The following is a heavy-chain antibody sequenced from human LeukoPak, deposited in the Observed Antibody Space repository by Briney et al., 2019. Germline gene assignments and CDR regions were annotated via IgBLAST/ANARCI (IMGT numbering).Heavy chain of an antibody. CDR1: GVTVSSNY. V-gene: IGHV3-53*01. J-gene: IGHJ4*02. Sequence: PGRSLRLSCAASGVTVSSNYMSWVRQAPGKGLEWVSEIYSDGSTYYAASVKGRFSISRDNSKNTVYLQMNSLRAEDTAVYYCARVYDYVWGSFDYWGQGTLVTVSS. CDR2: IYSDGST. D-gene: IGHD3-16*01. CDR3: ARVYDYVWGSFDY.